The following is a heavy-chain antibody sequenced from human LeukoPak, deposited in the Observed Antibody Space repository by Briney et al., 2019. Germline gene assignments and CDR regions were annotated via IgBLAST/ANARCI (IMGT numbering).Heavy chain of an antibody. D-gene: IGHD3-22*01. J-gene: IGHJ4*02. CDR2: ISPTGSTT. CDR3: ATSHDSSGND. CDR1: GFSFSGHW. Sequence: GGSLRLSCTASGFSFSGHWMHWARQLPGKGLVWVSRISPTGSTTSYADSVKGRFTVSRDNAKSSLYLQMNTLRAEDTAVYYCATSHDSSGNDWGQGTLVTVSS. V-gene: IGHV3-74*01.